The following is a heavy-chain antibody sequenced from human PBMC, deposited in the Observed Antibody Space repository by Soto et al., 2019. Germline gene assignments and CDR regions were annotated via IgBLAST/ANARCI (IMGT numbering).Heavy chain of an antibody. Sequence: QVPLVQSGAEVKKPGASVKVSCKASGYTFTSYDINWVRQATGQGLEWMGWMNPNSGNTGYAQKFQGRVTMTRNTAVRTAYMVLRSLRSEDTAAYYCAREVGSRIDYWGQGTLVTVSS. D-gene: IGHD6-13*01. J-gene: IGHJ4*02. CDR1: GYTFTSYD. CDR2: MNPNSGNT. V-gene: IGHV1-8*01. CDR3: AREVGSRIDY.